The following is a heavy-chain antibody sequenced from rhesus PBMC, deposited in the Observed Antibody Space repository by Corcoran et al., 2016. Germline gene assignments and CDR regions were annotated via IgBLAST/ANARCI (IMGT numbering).Heavy chain of an antibody. CDR1: GYTFTDYY. CDR2: VDPEDGEA. Sequence: EVQLVQSGAEVKKPGASVKISCKASGYTFTDYYLHWVRQAPGKGLEWMGRVDPEDGEAIPAQKFQDRVTIPADTSTDTAYMELSSLRSEDTAVYYCTTQGSGSDWGQGVLVTVSS. CDR3: TTQGSGSD. J-gene: IGHJ4*01. D-gene: IGHD2-21*01. V-gene: IGHV1-111*02.